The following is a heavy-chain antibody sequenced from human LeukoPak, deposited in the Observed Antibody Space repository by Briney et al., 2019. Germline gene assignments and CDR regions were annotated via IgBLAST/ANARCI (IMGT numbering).Heavy chain of an antibody. J-gene: IGHJ4*02. D-gene: IGHD6-6*01. CDR1: GFTFSSYW. CDR3: ARGYSSSYRIDY. Sequence: GGSLRLSCAASGFTFSSYWMHWVRQAPGKGLVWVSRINTDGSSTTYADSVKGRFTISRDNAKNTLYLQMNSLSAEDTAVYYCARGYSSSYRIDYWGQGTLVTVSS. CDR2: INTDGSST. V-gene: IGHV3-74*01.